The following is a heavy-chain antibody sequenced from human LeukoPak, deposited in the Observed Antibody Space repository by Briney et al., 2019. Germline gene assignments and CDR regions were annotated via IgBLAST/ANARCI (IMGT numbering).Heavy chain of an antibody. Sequence: GESLKISCKGSGYSFTTYWIGRVRQMPGKGLEWMGIIYLGDSDTRYSPSFQGQVTISADKSISTAYLQWSSLKASDTAMYYCARGRSGYSYGFDYWGQGTLVTVSS. V-gene: IGHV5-51*01. CDR1: GYSFTTYW. J-gene: IGHJ4*02. CDR2: IYLGDSDT. D-gene: IGHD5-18*01. CDR3: ARGRSGYSYGFDY.